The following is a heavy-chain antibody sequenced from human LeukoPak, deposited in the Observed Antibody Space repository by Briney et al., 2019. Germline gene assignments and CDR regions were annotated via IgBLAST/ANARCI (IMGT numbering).Heavy chain of an antibody. CDR3: ASSREYYYDSSGYYPYYYMDV. V-gene: IGHV1-69*05. CDR2: IIPIFGTA. Sequence: ASVKVSCKASGGIFSSYTMTWVRQAPGQGLEWMGGIIPIFGTANYAQKFQGRVTITTDESTSTAYMELSSLRSEDTAVYYCASSREYYYDSSGYYPYYYMDVWGKGTTVTVSS. CDR1: GGIFSSYT. J-gene: IGHJ6*03. D-gene: IGHD3-22*01.